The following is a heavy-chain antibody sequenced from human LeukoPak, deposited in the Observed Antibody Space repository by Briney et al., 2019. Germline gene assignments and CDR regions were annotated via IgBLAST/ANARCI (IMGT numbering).Heavy chain of an antibody. CDR1: GGSISSYY. D-gene: IGHD3-10*01. V-gene: IGHV4-59*01. Sequence: SETLSLTCTVSGGSISSYYWSWIRQPPGKGLEWIGYIYYSGSTNYNPSLKSRVTISVDTSKNQFSLKLSSVTAADTAVYYCARGTVPSYWGQGTLVTVSS. CDR3: ARGTVPSY. CDR2: IYYSGST. J-gene: IGHJ4*02.